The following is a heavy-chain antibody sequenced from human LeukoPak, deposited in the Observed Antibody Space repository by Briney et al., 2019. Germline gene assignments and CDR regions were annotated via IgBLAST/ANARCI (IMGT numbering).Heavy chain of an antibody. CDR2: VYSSGST. J-gene: IGHJ4*02. CDR3: ARDGYSSSWYYFDY. Sequence: SETLSLTCTVSGGSISSSFYYWGWIRQPPGKGLEWIGSVYSSGSTYYNPSLKSRVTISVDTSKNQFSLNLSSVTAADTAVYYCARDGYSSSWYYFDYWGQGTLVTVSS. CDR1: GGSISSSFYY. D-gene: IGHD6-13*01. V-gene: IGHV4-39*07.